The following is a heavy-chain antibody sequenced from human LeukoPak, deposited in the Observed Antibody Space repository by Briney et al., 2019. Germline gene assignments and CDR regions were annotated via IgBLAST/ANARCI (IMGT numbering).Heavy chain of an antibody. CDR3: ARDPSGYDFFDY. D-gene: IGHD5-12*01. J-gene: IGHJ4*02. CDR1: GYSFTSYG. V-gene: IGHV1-18*01. Sequence: ASVKVSCKASGYSFTSYGISWVRQAPGQGLEWMGWISGYNSNGDFAQKLQDRVTMTTHTSTSTAYTELRSLRSDDTAVYYCARDPSGYDFFDYWGQGTLVTGSS. CDR2: ISGYNSNG.